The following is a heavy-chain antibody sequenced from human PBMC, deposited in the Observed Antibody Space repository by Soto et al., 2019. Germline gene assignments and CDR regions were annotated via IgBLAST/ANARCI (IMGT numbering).Heavy chain of an antibody. CDR2: IYYSGST. J-gene: IGHJ4*02. D-gene: IGHD6-13*01. CDR3: AREGRLAAAGRFDY. CDR1: GGSISSGDYY. V-gene: IGHV4-31*03. Sequence: LSLTCTVSGGSISSGDYYWSWIRQVPKKGLEWIGYIYYSGSTYYNPSLRSRVAMSVDTSKNQFSLKLSSVTAADTAIYYCAREGRLAAAGRFDYWGQGTLVTVSS.